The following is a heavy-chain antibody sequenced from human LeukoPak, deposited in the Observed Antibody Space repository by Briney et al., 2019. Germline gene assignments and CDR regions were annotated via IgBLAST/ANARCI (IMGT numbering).Heavy chain of an antibody. CDR3: ARDQGYYYDSSGYYPSGWFDP. J-gene: IGHJ5*02. Sequence: SETLSLTCTVSGYSISNGYYWGWMRQPPGKGLEWIGSIYHSGRTHYNPSLKSRVIISVDTSKNHFSLKLNSVTAADTALYYCARDQGYYYDSSGYYPSGWFDPWGQGTPVTVSS. CDR1: GYSISNGYY. V-gene: IGHV4-38-2*02. D-gene: IGHD3-22*01. CDR2: IYHSGRT.